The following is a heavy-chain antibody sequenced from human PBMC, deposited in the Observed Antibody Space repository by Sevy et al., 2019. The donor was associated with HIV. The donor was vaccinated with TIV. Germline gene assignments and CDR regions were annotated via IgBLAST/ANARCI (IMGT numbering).Heavy chain of an antibody. D-gene: IGHD3-16*01. Sequence: GGSLGLSCVASTFTFSHYAMHWVRQAPGKGLQWVASISYNGEDENYADSVAGRFTISRDNPKNTLFLQMSSLRPEDTALYYCARDWGTPPTAILYHFDFWGQGIPVTVSS. CDR2: ISYNGEDE. CDR3: ARDWGTPPTAILYHFDF. J-gene: IGHJ4*02. CDR1: TFTFSHYA. V-gene: IGHV3-30*04.